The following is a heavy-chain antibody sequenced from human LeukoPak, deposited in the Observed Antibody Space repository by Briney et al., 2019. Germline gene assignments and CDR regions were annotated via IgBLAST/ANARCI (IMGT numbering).Heavy chain of an antibody. D-gene: IGHD1-1*01. CDR3: AKSSAGITWFEP. V-gene: IGHV3-30*02. CDR1: GFSFSSSG. J-gene: IGHJ5*02. Sequence: GGSLRLSCAASGFSFSSSGMHWVRQAPGKGPEWVAFTRFDDSYKAYGDSVKGRFTISRDNSKNTLYLQMDSLRSDDTAVYYCAKSSAGITWFEPWGQGTLVTVSS. CDR2: TRFDDSYK.